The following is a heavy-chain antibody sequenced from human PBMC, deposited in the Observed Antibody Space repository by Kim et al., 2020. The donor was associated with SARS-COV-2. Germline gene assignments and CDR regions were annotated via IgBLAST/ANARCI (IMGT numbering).Heavy chain of an antibody. V-gene: IGHV4-34*01. CDR1: GGSFSGYY. CDR3: AGSRAMVAGKYYFDY. CDR2: INHSGST. J-gene: IGHJ4*02. Sequence: SETLSLTCAVYGGSFSGYYWSWIRQPPGKGLEWIGEINHSGSTNYNPSLKSRVTISVDTSKNQFSLKLSSVTAADTAVYYCAGSRAMVAGKYYFDYWGQG. D-gene: IGHD5-18*01.